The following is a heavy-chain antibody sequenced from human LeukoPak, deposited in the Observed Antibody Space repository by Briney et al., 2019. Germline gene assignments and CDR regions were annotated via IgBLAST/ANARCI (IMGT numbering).Heavy chain of an antibody. CDR1: GFSVSHNY. CDR3: TRDTPGIAASVSGG. D-gene: IGHD6-13*01. Sequence: PGGSLRLSCTASGFSVSHNYMNWVRQAPVKRLESVALIYSGGNTHYADSVKGRFTISRDNSKNTLYLQMSSLRVEDTAVYYCTRDTPGIAASVSGGWGQGTLVTVSS. V-gene: IGHV3-53*01. J-gene: IGHJ4*02. CDR2: IYSGGNT.